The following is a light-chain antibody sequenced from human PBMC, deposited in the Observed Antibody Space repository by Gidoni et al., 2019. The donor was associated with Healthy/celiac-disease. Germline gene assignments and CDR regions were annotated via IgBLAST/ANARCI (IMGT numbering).Light chain of an antibody. V-gene: IGKV1-27*01. J-gene: IGKJ4*01. CDR2: DVS. Sequence: DMQMTQSPSSLSASVGDRVTIICRASQGISSHLAWYQQKPGKIPKLLIYDVSTLQSGVPSRFSGSGSGTDFTLTISSLQPEDVATYFWQKYNDAPLAFGGGTKVEI. CDR1: QGISSH. CDR3: QKYNDAPLA.